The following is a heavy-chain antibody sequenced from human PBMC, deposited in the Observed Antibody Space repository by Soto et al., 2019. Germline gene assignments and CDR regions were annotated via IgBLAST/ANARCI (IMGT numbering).Heavy chain of an antibody. CDR3: ARQEYGDLDV. CDR2: IYYSGST. J-gene: IGHJ4*02. CDR1: GGSISSSSYY. V-gene: IGHV4-39*01. Sequence: NPSETLSLTCTVSGGSISSSSYYWGWIRQPPGKGLEWIGSIYYSGSTYYNPSLKSRVTISVNTSKNQFSLKLSSVTAADTAVYYCARQEYGDLDVWGQGTLVTVSS. D-gene: IGHD4-17*01.